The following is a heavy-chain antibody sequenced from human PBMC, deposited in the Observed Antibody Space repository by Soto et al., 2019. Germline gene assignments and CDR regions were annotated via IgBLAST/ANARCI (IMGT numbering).Heavy chain of an antibody. CDR1: GGSISSSNW. J-gene: IGHJ4*02. V-gene: IGHV4-4*02. CDR3: ASGGEESPEAVAGFDY. D-gene: IGHD6-19*01. Sequence: SETLSLTCAVSGGSISSSNWCSWVRQPPGKGLEWIGEIYHSGSTNYNPSLKSRVTISVDKSKDQFSLKLSSVTAADTAVYYCASGGEESPEAVAGFDYWGQGTLVTVSS. CDR2: IYHSGST.